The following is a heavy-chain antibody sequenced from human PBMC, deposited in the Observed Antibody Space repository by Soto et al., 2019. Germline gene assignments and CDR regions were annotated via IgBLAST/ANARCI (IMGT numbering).Heavy chain of an antibody. CDR3: ARISPNCSSTSCQAHYYYYYVDD. J-gene: IGHJ6*03. CDR2: ISYDGSNK. V-gene: IGHV3-30-3*01. CDR1: GFTFSSYA. D-gene: IGHD2-2*01. Sequence: PEGSLRHSCSASGFTFSSYAMHWVRQAPGKGLEWVAVISYDGSNKYYADSVKGRFTISRDNSKNTLYLQMNSLRAEDTAVYYCARISPNCSSTSCQAHYYYYYVDDWGKAPTVTVPS.